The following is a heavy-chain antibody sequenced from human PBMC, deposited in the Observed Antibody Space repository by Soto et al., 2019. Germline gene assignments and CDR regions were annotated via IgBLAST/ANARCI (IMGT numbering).Heavy chain of an antibody. CDR3: ARLYGFSGFDY. Sequence: QVQLQESGPGLVKPAETLSLTSTVSGGSISSYNWSWIRQPPGKGLEWIGYIYYSGSTNYNPSLKSRVTISVDTSKNQFSLKLSSVTAADTAVYYCARLYGFSGFDYWGQGTLVTVSS. J-gene: IGHJ4*02. D-gene: IGHD6-25*01. CDR1: GGSISSYN. CDR2: IYYSGST. V-gene: IGHV4-59*08.